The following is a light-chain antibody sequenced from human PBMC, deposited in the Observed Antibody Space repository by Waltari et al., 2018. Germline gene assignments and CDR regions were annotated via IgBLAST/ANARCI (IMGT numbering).Light chain of an antibody. CDR1: QSIRSQ. CDR3: QHYLNLPVA. V-gene: IGKV3-20*01. CDR2: GTS. Sequence: EIVLTKFPGTLSLSPGQRVILSCRSSQSIRSQLAWYQHKHGNAPKLLIYGTSNRANGIPDRFRGSGSGTDFSLTISRLDPEDCAVYYCQHYLNLPVAFGPGTKVEIK. J-gene: IGKJ3*01.